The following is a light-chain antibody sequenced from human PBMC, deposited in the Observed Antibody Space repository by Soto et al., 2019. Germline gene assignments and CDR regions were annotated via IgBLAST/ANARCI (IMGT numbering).Light chain of an antibody. V-gene: IGLV2-11*01. J-gene: IGLJ3*02. CDR3: CSYAGSYSWV. CDR1: SSDVGGYNY. CDR2: DVS. Sequence: QSALTRPRSVSGSPGQSVTISCTGTSSDVGGYNYVSWYQQHPSKAPKLMIYDVSKRPSGVPDRFSGSKSGNTASLTISGLQAEDEADYYCCSYAGSYSWVFGGGTKLTVL.